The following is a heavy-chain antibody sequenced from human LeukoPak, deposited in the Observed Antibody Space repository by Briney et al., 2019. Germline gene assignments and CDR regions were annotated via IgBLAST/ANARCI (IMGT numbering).Heavy chain of an antibody. CDR1: GFTFSSYS. D-gene: IGHD3-22*01. J-gene: IGHJ3*02. CDR2: ISSSSSYI. Sequence: GGSLRLSCAASGFTFSSYSMNWVRQAPGKGLEWVSSISSSSSYIYYADSVKGRFTISRDNAKNSLYLQMNSLRAEDTAVYYCASGRSDYYLDAFDIWAKGQRSPSLQ. V-gene: IGHV3-21*01. CDR3: ASGRSDYYLDAFDI.